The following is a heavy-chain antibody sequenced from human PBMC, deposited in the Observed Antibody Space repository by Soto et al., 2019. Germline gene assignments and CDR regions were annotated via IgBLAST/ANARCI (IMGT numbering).Heavy chain of an antibody. J-gene: IGHJ6*04. CDR3: ARLGFNYDFLRGDYNVHHYYGIDG. CDR2: IYPGDSDT. V-gene: IGHV5-51*01. Sequence: GESLKISCKGSGYSFTSYWIGWVRQMPGEGLEWMGIIYPGDSDTRYSPSFQGQVTISADKSINSVYLQWSSLKASDTATYYCARLGFNYDFLRGDYNVHHYYGIDGWGKGTKVTVDS. CDR1: GYSFTSYW. D-gene: IGHD3-3*01.